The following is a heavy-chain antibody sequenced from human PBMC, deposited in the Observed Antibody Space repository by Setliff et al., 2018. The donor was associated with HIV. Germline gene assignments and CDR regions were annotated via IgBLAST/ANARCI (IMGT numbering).Heavy chain of an antibody. Sequence: GGSLRLSCAASGFTFSSYAMHWVRQAPGKGLEYVSVINNKGDSTYYADSVKGRFSISRDNSKNTLYLQLGSLRADDMAVYHCVRDFEYWSGVFVWGYFHFWGQGTPVTVSS. CDR2: INNKGDST. CDR3: VRDFEYWSGVFVWGYFHF. J-gene: IGHJ4*02. D-gene: IGHD3-3*01. CDR1: GFTFSSYA. V-gene: IGHV3-64*02.